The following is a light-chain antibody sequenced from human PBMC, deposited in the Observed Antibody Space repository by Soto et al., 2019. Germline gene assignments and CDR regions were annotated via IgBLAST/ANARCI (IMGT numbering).Light chain of an antibody. J-gene: IGKJ2*01. Sequence: DIVMTQSPDSLAVSLGERATINCKSSNKDYLAWYQQKPGRPPNLLIYWASTRESGVPDRFSGSGSGTDFTLTINNLQAEDVAVYYCQQHYSIPPTFGQGTKLEIK. CDR2: WAS. CDR1: NKDY. CDR3: QQHYSIPPT. V-gene: IGKV4-1*01.